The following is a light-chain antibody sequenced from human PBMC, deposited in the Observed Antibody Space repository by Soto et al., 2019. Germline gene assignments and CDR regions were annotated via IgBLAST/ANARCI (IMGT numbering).Light chain of an antibody. J-gene: IGKJ5*01. Sequence: TLSPATLCVTQRARSYISLRASQSVRTNLAWYQHKPGQAPRLLIYGASNRATGFPARFSGSGSGTESTFACSFLEPEDFAFYSCQLRSYLLITFSHGGLLEIK. CDR2: GAS. V-gene: IGKV3-11*01. CDR1: QSVRTN. CDR3: QLRSYLLIT.